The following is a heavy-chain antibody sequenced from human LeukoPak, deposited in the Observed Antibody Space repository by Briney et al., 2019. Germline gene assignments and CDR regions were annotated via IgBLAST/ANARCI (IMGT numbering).Heavy chain of an antibody. V-gene: IGHV1-69*01. Sequence: GSSVKVSCKASGGTFSSYAISWVRQAPGQGLEWMGGIIPIFGTANYAQKFQGRVTITADESTSTAYMELSSLRSEDTAAYYCARAGYCGGDCYPYYFDYWGQGTLVTVSS. J-gene: IGHJ4*02. CDR2: IIPIFGTA. D-gene: IGHD2-21*02. CDR3: ARAGYCGGDCYPYYFDY. CDR1: GGTFSSYA.